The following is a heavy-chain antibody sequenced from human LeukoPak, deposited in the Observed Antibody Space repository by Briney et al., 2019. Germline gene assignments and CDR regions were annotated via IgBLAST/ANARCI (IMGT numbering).Heavy chain of an antibody. Sequence: GGSLRLSCVASGFTFNTYSMSWVRQAPGKGLEWVSYISSSSSTIYYADSVKGRFTISRDNAKNSLYLQMNSLRAEDTAVYYCARDYGYCSSTSCYTDNPNWFDPWGQGTLVTVSS. CDR2: ISSSSSTI. J-gene: IGHJ5*02. CDR1: GFTFNTYS. D-gene: IGHD2-2*02. CDR3: ARDYGYCSSTSCYTDNPNWFDP. V-gene: IGHV3-48*04.